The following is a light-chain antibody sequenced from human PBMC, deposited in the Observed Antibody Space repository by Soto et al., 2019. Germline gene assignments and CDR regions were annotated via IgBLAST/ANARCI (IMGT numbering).Light chain of an antibody. CDR3: NSYTTSGAVV. Sequence: QSALTQPASVSGSPGQSITISCTGTSSDVGGYNFVSWYQQHPGNAPKLIIYDVTSRPSGVSNRFSGSKFGNAASLTISALQAEDEALYYCNSYTTSGAVVFGGGTKVTVL. V-gene: IGLV2-14*03. J-gene: IGLJ3*02. CDR2: DVT. CDR1: SSDVGGYNF.